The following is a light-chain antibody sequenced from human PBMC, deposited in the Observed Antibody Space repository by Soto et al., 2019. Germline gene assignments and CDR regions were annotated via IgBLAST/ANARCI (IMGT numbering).Light chain of an antibody. CDR2: AAS. CDR3: QQYYSYPRT. CDR1: QSISTY. Sequence: DIQMTQSPSSLSASVGDRVTITCRASQSISTYLNWYQQKPGKAPKLLIYAASTLQSGVPSRFSGSGSGTDFTLTISCLQSEDFATYYCQQYYSYPRTFGGGTKVEIK. V-gene: IGKV1-39*01. J-gene: IGKJ4*01.